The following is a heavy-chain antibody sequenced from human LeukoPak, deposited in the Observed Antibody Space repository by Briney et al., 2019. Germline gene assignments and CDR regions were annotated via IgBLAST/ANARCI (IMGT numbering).Heavy chain of an antibody. Sequence: WASVKVSCKASGYTFTGYYMHWVRQARGQGLEWMGWINPNSGGTNYAQKFQGRVTMTRDTSISTAYMELSRLRSDDTAVYYCARENRKYSSGWYPMDFDYWGQGTLVTVSS. J-gene: IGHJ4*02. D-gene: IGHD6-19*01. V-gene: IGHV1-2*02. CDR1: GYTFTGYY. CDR3: ARENRKYSSGWYPMDFDY. CDR2: INPNSGGT.